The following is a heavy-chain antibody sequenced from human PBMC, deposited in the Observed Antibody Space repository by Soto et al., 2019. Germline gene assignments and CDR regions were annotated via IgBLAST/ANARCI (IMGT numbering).Heavy chain of an antibody. J-gene: IGHJ3*02. D-gene: IGHD2-21*02. CDR1: GYSFTAYW. V-gene: IGHV5-51*01. CDR3: ASSGGGEVTGSDAFDI. Sequence: PGESLKISCKGSGYSFTAYWIGWVRQMPGKGLEWMGIIYPGDSHTRYSPSFQGQVTIPADKSISTAYVQWSSLKASDTAMYYCASSGGGEVTGSDAFDIWGQGTMVTVSS. CDR2: IYPGDSHT.